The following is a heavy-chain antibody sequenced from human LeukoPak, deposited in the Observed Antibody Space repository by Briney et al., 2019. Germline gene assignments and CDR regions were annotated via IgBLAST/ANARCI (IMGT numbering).Heavy chain of an antibody. CDR2: IYPGESET. Sequence: GGSLQISCQASGSIFSSYWIGGGRQVPGKGLEGMAIIYPGESETKYSPSFQGQVTISVDKSISTTSLQWSSVKASDTAMYYCAKPRVIAADNSHAAFDIWGQGTMVTVSS. J-gene: IGHJ3*02. D-gene: IGHD2-15*01. V-gene: IGHV5-51*01. CDR3: AKPRVIAADNSHAAFDI. CDR1: GSIFSSYW.